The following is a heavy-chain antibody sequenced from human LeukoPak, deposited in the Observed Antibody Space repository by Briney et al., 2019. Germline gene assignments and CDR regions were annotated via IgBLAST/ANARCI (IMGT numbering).Heavy chain of an antibody. D-gene: IGHD1-26*01. CDR2: INSDGSST. CDR3: ARARGSARFDY. CDR1: GFTFSSYW. V-gene: IGHV3-74*01. Sequence: GGFLRLSCAASGFTFSSYWMHWVRQAPGKGLVWVSRINSDGSSTSYADSVKGRFTISRDNAKNTLYLQMNSLRAEDTAVYYCARARGSARFDYWGQGTLVTVSP. J-gene: IGHJ4*02.